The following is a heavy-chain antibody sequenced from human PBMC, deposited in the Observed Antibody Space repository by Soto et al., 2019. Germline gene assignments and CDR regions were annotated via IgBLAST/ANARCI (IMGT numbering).Heavy chain of an antibody. CDR3: AKDRPSIVGTTTPPFDF. CDR1: GFSFSSYA. CDR2: ISGSGGST. J-gene: IGHJ4*02. V-gene: IGHV3-23*01. D-gene: IGHD1-26*01. Sequence: EVQLLESGGGLVQPGGSLRLSCAASGFSFSSYAMSWVRQAPGKGLEWLSAISGSGGSTYYADSVRGRFTISRDNSKNTLYLQMNSPRADDTAVYYCAKDRPSIVGTTTPPFDFWGQGTLVTVSS.